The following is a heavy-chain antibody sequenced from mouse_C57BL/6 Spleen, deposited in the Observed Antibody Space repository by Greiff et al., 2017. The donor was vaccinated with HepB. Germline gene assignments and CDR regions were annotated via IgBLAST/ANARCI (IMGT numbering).Heavy chain of an antibody. CDR1: GYTFTDYY. V-gene: IGHV1-19*01. CDR2: INPYNGGT. Sequence: EVQLQQSGPVLVKPGASVKMSCKASGYTFTDYYMNWVKQSHGKSLEWIGVINPYNGGTSYNQKFKVKATLTVDKSSSTAYMVLNSLTSEDSAVYYCGRDGPLRGDALDYWGQGTSVTVSS. D-gene: IGHD1-1*01. CDR3: GRDGPLRGDALDY. J-gene: IGHJ4*01.